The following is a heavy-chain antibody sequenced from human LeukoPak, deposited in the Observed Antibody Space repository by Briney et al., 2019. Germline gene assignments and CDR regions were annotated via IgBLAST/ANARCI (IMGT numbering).Heavy chain of an antibody. Sequence: GGSLRLSCAASGFTFSSYAMSWVRQAPGKGLEWVSSISSSSSYIYYADSVKGRFTISRDDAKNSLYLQMNSLRAEDTAVYYCATYYDYVWGSYRQDFDYWGQGTLVTVSS. D-gene: IGHD3-16*02. V-gene: IGHV3-21*01. CDR1: GFTFSSYA. CDR2: ISSSSSYI. CDR3: ATYYDYVWGSYRQDFDY. J-gene: IGHJ4*02.